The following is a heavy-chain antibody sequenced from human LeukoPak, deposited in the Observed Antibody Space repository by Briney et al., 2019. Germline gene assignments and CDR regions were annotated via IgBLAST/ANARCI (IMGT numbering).Heavy chain of an antibody. J-gene: IGHJ3*02. Sequence: PGGSLRLSCAGSGFTFDDHGMSWVRQAPGKGLKWVSGINWNGYSTGYADSVRGRFTISRDNAKNSLYLQMNSLRAEDTALYYCARSRNGAYQAFDIWGQGTMVTVSS. CDR1: GFTFDDHG. CDR3: ARSRNGAYQAFDI. D-gene: IGHD1-26*01. CDR2: INWNGYST. V-gene: IGHV3-20*04.